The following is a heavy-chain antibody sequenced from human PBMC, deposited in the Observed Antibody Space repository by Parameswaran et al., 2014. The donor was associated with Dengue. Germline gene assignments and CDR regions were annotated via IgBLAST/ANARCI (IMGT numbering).Heavy chain of an antibody. V-gene: IGHV4-31*02. J-gene: IGHJ6*02. CDR3: ARGHGSSSGGYYYYGMDV. CDR2: IYYSGST. Sequence: RWIRQPPGKGLEWIGYIYYSGSTYYNPSLKSRVTISVDTSKNQFSLKLSSVTAADTAVYYCARGHGSSSGGYYYYGMDVWGQGTTVTVSS. D-gene: IGHD6-6*01.